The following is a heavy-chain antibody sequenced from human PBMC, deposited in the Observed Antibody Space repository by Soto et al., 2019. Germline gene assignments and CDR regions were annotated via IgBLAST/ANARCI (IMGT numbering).Heavy chain of an antibody. CDR1: GYTLTDLS. V-gene: IGHV1-24*01. D-gene: IGHD3-3*01. CDR3: ATHRSGRFLEWLPEGSFGY. J-gene: IGHJ4*02. CDR2: FDPEDGET. Sequence: GASVKVSCKVSGYTLTDLSMQWVRQAPGKGLEWMGGFDPEDGETIYAQKFQGRVTMTEDTATDTAYMELSSLRSEDTAVYYCATHRSGRFLEWLPEGSFGYRAQRTLVTVSS.